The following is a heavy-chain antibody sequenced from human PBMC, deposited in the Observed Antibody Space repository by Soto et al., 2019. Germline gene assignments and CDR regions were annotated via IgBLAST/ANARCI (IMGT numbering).Heavy chain of an antibody. V-gene: IGHV2-5*02. J-gene: IGHJ4*02. CDR3: EHAYGGRSLY. Sequence: QITLKESGPTLVKPTQTLTLTCTFSGFSLTTDRVGVGWIRQPPGEALEWLAVIYWDDSKTYRPSLESRLTITKDTSKNQVALTMTNMDALGTATYYCEHAYGGRSLYWGQGTLVTVSS. CDR2: IYWDDSK. D-gene: IGHD1-26*01. CDR1: GFSLTTDRVG.